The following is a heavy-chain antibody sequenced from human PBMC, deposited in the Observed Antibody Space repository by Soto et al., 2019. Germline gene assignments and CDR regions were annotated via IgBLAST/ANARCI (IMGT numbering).Heavy chain of an antibody. V-gene: IGHV6-1*01. D-gene: IGHD1-20*01. J-gene: IGHJ5*01. Sequence: PTLSLTCAISWDSVSSNCATWNWIRQSPSRGLEWLGRTYYRSKWYNDYAVSVKSRITINPDTSKNQFSLQLNSVTPEDTAVYYCARGITGNSWFDSWGQGTLVTVSS. CDR2: TYYRSKWYN. CDR1: WDSVSSNCAT. CDR3: ARGITGNSWFDS.